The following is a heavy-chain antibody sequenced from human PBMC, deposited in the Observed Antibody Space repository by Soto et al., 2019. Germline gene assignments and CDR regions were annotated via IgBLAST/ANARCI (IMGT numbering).Heavy chain of an antibody. Sequence: PSETLSVTSAVSGGTISSSNWWRWVRQPPGKGLEWIGEIYHSGSTNYNPSLKSRVTISVDKSKNQFSLKLSSVTAADTAVYYCARSLQLLNAARGLDYWGQGTLVTVSS. CDR2: IYHSGST. V-gene: IGHV4-4*02. CDR1: GGTISSSNW. D-gene: IGHD2-2*01. J-gene: IGHJ4*02. CDR3: ARSLQLLNAARGLDY.